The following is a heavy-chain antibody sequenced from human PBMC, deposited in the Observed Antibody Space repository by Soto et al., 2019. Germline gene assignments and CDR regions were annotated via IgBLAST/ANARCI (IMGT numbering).Heavy chain of an antibody. D-gene: IGHD3-16*02. CDR2: IIPILGIA. CDR3: VRGRGLHLGELSFESYYFDY. CDR1: GGTFSSYT. J-gene: IGHJ4*02. Sequence: SVKVSCKASGGTFSSYTISWVRQAPGQGLEWMGRIIPILGIANYAQKFQGRVTITADKSTSTAYMELSSLRSEDTAVYYCVRGRGLHLGELSFESYYFDYWGQGTLATVS. V-gene: IGHV1-69*02.